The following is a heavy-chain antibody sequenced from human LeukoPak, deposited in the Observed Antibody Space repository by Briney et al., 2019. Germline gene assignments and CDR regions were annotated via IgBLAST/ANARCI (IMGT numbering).Heavy chain of an antibody. CDR1: GGSISTSSYS. J-gene: IGHJ5*02. V-gene: IGHV4-39*07. CDR2: IYYTGST. CDR3: ARVPVYIWENGFDP. Sequence: SETLSLTCTVSGGSISTSSYSWGWIRQPPGKGLEWIGTIYYTGSTNYNPSLKSRVTISVDTSKNQFSLKLNSVTAADTAVYYCARVPVYIWENGFDPWGQGILVTASS. D-gene: IGHD3-16*01.